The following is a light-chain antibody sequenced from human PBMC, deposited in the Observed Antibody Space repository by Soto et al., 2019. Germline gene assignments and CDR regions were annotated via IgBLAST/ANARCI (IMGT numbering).Light chain of an antibody. CDR2: GAS. J-gene: IGKJ2*01. Sequence: EIVLTQSPGTLSLSPGERATLSCRASQSVSSSYLAWYQQKPGQAPRLLIYGASSRATGIPERFSGSGSGTAFTLIISRLEPEDFAVYYCQQYGSSLYTFGQGTKLEIK. CDR1: QSVSSSY. V-gene: IGKV3-20*01. CDR3: QQYGSSLYT.